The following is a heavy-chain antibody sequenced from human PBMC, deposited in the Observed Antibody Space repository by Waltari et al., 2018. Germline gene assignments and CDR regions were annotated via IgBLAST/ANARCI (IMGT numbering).Heavy chain of an antibody. CDR3: ARELAADP. Sequence: QLQLQESGPGLVKPSETLSLTCTVSGGSISSHYWSWIRQPPGKGLEWIGYIYYSGSTNYNPFLKSRVTISVDTSKNQFSLKLSSVTAADTAVYYCARELAADPWGQGTLVTVSS. V-gene: IGHV4-59*11. CDR2: IYYSGST. D-gene: IGHD6-13*01. J-gene: IGHJ5*02. CDR1: GGSISSHY.